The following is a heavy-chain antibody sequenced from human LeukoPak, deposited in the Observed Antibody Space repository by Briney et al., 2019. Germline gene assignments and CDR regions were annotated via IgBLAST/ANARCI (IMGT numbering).Heavy chain of an antibody. D-gene: IGHD2-21*01. CDR2: IIPIFGTA. V-gene: IGHV1-69*05. Sequence: GASVKVSCKASGGTFSSYAISWVRQAPGQGLEWMGRIIPIFGTANYAQKFQGRVTITTDESTSTAYMELSSLRSEDTAVYYGARDLGESYWYFDLWGRGTLVTVSS. CDR3: ARDLGESYWYFDL. CDR1: GGTFSSYA. J-gene: IGHJ2*01.